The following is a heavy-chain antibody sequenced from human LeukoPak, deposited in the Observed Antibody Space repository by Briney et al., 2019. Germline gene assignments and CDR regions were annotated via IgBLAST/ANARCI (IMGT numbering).Heavy chain of an antibody. CDR3: AKGLRDGYNYYFDY. V-gene: IGHV3-9*01. D-gene: IGHD5-24*01. Sequence: PGRSLRLSCAASGFTFDDYAMHWVRQAPGKGLEWVSGISWNSGSIGYADSVKGRFTISRDNSQNTLYLQMNSLKTEDAAVYYCAKGLRDGYNYYFDYWGQGTLVTVSS. CDR2: ISWNSGSI. CDR1: GFTFDDYA. J-gene: IGHJ4*02.